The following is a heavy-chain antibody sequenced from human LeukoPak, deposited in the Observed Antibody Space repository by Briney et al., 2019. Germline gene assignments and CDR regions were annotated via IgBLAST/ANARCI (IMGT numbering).Heavy chain of an antibody. Sequence: SETLSLTCAVYGGSFSGYYWSWIRQPPGKGLEWIGETNHSGSTNYNPSLKSRVTISVDTSKNQFSLKLSSVTAADTAVYYCARYGSNYEDAFDIWGQGTMVTVSS. CDR3: ARYGSNYEDAFDI. D-gene: IGHD4-11*01. CDR2: TNHSGST. V-gene: IGHV4-34*01. CDR1: GGSFSGYY. J-gene: IGHJ3*02.